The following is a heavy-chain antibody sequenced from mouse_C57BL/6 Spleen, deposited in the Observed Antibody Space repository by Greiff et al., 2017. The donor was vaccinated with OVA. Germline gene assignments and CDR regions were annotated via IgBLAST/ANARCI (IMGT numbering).Heavy chain of an antibody. V-gene: IGHV1-9*01. CDR3: ARALITTVVPYYAMDY. Sequence: VQLQQSGAELMKPGASVKLSCKATGYTFTGYWIEWVKQRPGHGLEWIGEILPGSGSTNYNEKFKGKATFTADTSSNTAYMQLSSLTTEDSAIYYCARALITTVVPYYAMDYWGQGTSVTVSS. D-gene: IGHD1-1*01. J-gene: IGHJ4*01. CDR2: ILPGSGST. CDR1: GYTFTGYW.